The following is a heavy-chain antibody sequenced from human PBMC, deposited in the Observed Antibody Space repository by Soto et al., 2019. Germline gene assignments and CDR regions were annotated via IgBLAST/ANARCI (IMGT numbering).Heavy chain of an antibody. J-gene: IGHJ4*02. Sequence: GGSLRLSCAASGFSFSSYAMHWVRQAPGKGLEWVAVISYDGSNKYYADSVKGRFTISRDNSKNTLYLQMNSLRAEDTAVYYCARDVRIRYFDWSYFDYWGQGTLVPVSS. CDR2: ISYDGSNK. CDR1: GFSFSSYA. V-gene: IGHV3-30-3*01. D-gene: IGHD3-9*01. CDR3: ARDVRIRYFDWSYFDY.